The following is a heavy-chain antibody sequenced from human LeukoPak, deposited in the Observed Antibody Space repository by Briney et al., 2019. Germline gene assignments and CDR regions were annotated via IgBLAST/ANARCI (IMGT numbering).Heavy chain of an antibody. CDR3: ARAFEHYYGSSGYSSYYFDY. Sequence: ASVKVSCKASGGTFSSYAISWVRQAPGQGLEWMGGIIPIFGTANYAQKFQGRVTITADESTSTAYMELSSLRSEDTAVYYCARAFEHYYGSSGYSSYYFDYWGQGTLVTVSS. J-gene: IGHJ4*02. V-gene: IGHV1-69*13. CDR2: IIPIFGTA. D-gene: IGHD3-22*01. CDR1: GGTFSSYA.